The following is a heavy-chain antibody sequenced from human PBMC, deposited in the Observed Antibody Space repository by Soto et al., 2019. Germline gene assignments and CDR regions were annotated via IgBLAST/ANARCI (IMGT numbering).Heavy chain of an antibody. Sequence: QLQLQESGPGLVKPSETLSLTCTVSGGSISSSSYYWGWIRQPPGKGLEWIGSIYYSGSTSYNSSLKSRVTISVDTSKNQFSLRLSSVTATDTAVYYCASPTLGAFDIWSQGTMVTVSS. CDR2: IYYSGST. J-gene: IGHJ3*02. D-gene: IGHD3-16*01. CDR3: ASPTLGAFDI. V-gene: IGHV4-39*01. CDR1: GGSISSSSYY.